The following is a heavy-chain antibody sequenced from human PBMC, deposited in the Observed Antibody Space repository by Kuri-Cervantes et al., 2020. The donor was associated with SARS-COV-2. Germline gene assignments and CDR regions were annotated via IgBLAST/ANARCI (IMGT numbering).Heavy chain of an antibody. CDR3: ARGMVRGIIQYYYYAMDV. D-gene: IGHD3-10*01. Sequence: ASVKVSCKASGYTFSDYSNYYMYWVRQAPGQGLEWMGWINPNSGGTNNAQNFQGWVTMTRDTSISTAYMELSRLRSDDTAVYYCARGMVRGIIQYYYYAMDVWGQGTTVTVSS. CDR1: GYTFSDYSNYY. CDR2: INPNSGGT. J-gene: IGHJ6*02. V-gene: IGHV1-2*04.